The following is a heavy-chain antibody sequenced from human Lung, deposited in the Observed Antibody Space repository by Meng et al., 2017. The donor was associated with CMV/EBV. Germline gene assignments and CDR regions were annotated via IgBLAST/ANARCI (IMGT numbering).Heavy chain of an antibody. Sequence: ASVKVSCKAFGYTFTAYYMHWVRQAPGQGLEWMGWINPNSGGTNYAQKFQGRVTMTRDTSISTAYMELSRLRSDDTAVYYCARVDCSSTSCYLLDGWFDPWGQGTLVTVSS. CDR1: GYTFTAYY. D-gene: IGHD2-2*01. CDR2: INPNSGGT. CDR3: ARVDCSSTSCYLLDGWFDP. V-gene: IGHV1-2*02. J-gene: IGHJ5*02.